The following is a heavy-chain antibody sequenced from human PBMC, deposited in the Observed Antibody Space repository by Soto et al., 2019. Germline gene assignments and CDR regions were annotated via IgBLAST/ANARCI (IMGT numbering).Heavy chain of an antibody. V-gene: IGHV1-3*05. Sequence: QVQLVQSGAEEKKPGASVKVSCKASGYTFTIYAMHWVRQAPGQRLEGMGWINACNGNTKYSQKFQGRVTITRYTSASTAYMELSSRRSEDTAVYYGATSIVVVTALDYWGQGTLVTVSS. CDR2: INACNGNT. CDR3: ATSIVVVTALDY. D-gene: IGHD2-21*02. J-gene: IGHJ4*02. CDR1: GYTFTIYA.